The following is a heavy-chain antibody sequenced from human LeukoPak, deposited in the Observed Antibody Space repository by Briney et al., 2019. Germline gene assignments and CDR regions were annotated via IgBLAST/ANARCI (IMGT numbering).Heavy chain of an antibody. J-gene: IGHJ4*02. V-gene: IGHV3-13*01. Sequence: PGGSLRLSCAASGFTFSSYDMHWVRQATGKGLEWVSAIGTAGDTYYPGSVKGRFTISRESAKNSLYLQMNSLRAEDTAVYYCARGYSGSYLIDYWGQGTLVTVSS. D-gene: IGHD1-26*01. CDR1: GFTFSSYD. CDR3: ARGYSGSYLIDY. CDR2: IGTAGDT.